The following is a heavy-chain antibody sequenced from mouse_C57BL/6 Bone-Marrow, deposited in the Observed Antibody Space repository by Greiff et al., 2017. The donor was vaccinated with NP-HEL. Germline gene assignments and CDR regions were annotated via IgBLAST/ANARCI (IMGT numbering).Heavy chain of an antibody. J-gene: IGHJ3*01. CDR1: GYSITSGYY. D-gene: IGHD1-1*01. CDR3: ARDRYYGRSYGFAY. V-gene: IGHV3-6*01. Sequence: EVKLVESGPGLVKPSQSLSLTCSVTGYSITSGYYWNWIRQFPGNKLEWMGYISYDGSNNYNPSLKNRISITRDTSKNQFFLKLNSVTTEDTATYYCARDRYYGRSYGFAYWGQGTLVTVSA. CDR2: ISYDGSN.